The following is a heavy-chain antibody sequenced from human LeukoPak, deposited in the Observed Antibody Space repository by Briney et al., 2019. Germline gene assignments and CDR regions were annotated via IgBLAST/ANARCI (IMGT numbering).Heavy chain of an antibody. CDR3: ARVERGATTDY. CDR2: INWNGGST. J-gene: IGHJ4*02. CDR1: GFTFNAYA. V-gene: IGHV3-20*04. Sequence: GGSLRLSCTASGFTFNAYAMNWVRQAPGKGLEWVSGINWNGGSTDYADSVKGRFTNSRDNAKNSLYLEMNSLRVEDTAFYYCARVERGATTDYWGQGTLVTVSS. D-gene: IGHD1-26*01.